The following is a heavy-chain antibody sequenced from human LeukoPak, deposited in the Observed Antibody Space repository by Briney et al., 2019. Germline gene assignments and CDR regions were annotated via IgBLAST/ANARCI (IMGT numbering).Heavy chain of an antibody. J-gene: IGHJ4*02. D-gene: IGHD3-16*01. CDR1: GFTFSSYA. CDR3: AKGYYDYVWGSYYFDY. V-gene: IGHV3-23*01. CDR2: ISGSGGST. Sequence: GGSLRLSCAASGFTFSSYAVSWVRQAPGKGLEWVSAISGSGGSTYYADSVKGRFTISRDNSRDTLYLQMNSLRAEDTAVYYCAKGYYDYVWGSYYFDYWGQGTLVTVSS.